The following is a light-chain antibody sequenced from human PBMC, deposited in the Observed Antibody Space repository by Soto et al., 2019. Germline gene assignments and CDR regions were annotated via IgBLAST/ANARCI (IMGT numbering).Light chain of an antibody. CDR1: QDISNY. CDR2: GAS. Sequence: DTQMTQSPSSLSASVSDRVTITCQARQDISNYLNWYQQKPGKAPNLLIYGASILETGVPSRFSGSGSGTDFTFTISRLQPEDVATYYCQHYDHLPLTFGGGTKVEIK. V-gene: IGKV1-33*01. J-gene: IGKJ4*01. CDR3: QHYDHLPLT.